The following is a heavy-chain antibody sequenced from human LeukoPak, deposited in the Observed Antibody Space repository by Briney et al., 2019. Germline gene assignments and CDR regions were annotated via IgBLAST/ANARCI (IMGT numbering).Heavy chain of an antibody. D-gene: IGHD6-13*01. CDR3: ARDLEAANTYYFDY. CDR2: ISSAGTT. CDR1: GFTVSSSY. V-gene: IGHV3-66*01. J-gene: IGHJ4*02. Sequence: GGFLRLSCAASGFTVSSSYMSWVRQAPGKGLEWVSIISSAGTTYYADSVKGRFTISRDNSKNTVYLQVNSLRDEDTAVYYCARDLEAANTYYFDYWGQGTMVTVSS.